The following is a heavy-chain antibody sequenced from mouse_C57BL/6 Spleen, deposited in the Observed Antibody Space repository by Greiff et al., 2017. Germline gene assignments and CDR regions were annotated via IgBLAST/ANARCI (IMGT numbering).Heavy chain of an antibody. CDR1: GFNIKDDY. D-gene: IGHD1-1*01. CDR2: IDPENGDT. J-gene: IGHJ3*01. Sequence: VQLQQSGAELVRPGASVKLSCTASGFNIKDDYMHWVKQRPEQGLEWIGWIDPENGDTEYASKFQGKATITADTSSNTAYLQLSSLTSEDTAVYYCTTGDYGSSWFAYWGQGTLVTVSA. V-gene: IGHV14-4*01. CDR3: TTGDYGSSWFAY.